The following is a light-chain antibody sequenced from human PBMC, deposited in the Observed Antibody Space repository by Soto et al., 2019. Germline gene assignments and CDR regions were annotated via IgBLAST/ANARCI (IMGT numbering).Light chain of an antibody. V-gene: IGKV2-28*01. CDR3: MQPLQSWT. CDR1: QSLLHSNGYNY. Sequence: DVVMTQSPLSLPVTLGQPASISCRSSQSLLHSNGYNYLDWYLQKPGQSPQLLIYLGSNRASGAPDRFSGSGSGTDFTLKISRVEAEDVGVYYCMQPLQSWTFGQGTKVDIK. J-gene: IGKJ1*01. CDR2: LGS.